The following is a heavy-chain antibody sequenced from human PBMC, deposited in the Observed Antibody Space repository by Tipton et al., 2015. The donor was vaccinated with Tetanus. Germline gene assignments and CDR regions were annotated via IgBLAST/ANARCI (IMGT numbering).Heavy chain of an antibody. CDR3: ASGSALDY. Sequence: SLRLSCTASGFIFSSYTMNWVRQAPGKGLEWVSSVSSTSTYIYYADSLKGRFTISRDNAKNSLYLQMNSLRAEDTAVYYCASGSALDYWGQGILVTVSS. CDR2: VSSTSTYI. D-gene: IGHD6-25*01. V-gene: IGHV3-21*01. J-gene: IGHJ4*02. CDR1: GFIFSSYT.